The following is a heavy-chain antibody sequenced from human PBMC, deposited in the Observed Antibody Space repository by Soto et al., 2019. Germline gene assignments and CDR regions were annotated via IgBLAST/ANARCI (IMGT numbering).Heavy chain of an antibody. CDR3: ARDRRYDYVWGSYPNGMDV. CDR1: GGSISSGGYY. J-gene: IGHJ6*02. Sequence: ASETLSLTCTVSGGSISSGGYYWSWIRQHPGKGLEWIGYIYYSGSTYYNPSLKSRVTISVDTSKNQFSLKLSSVTAADTAVYYCARDRRYDYVWGSYPNGMDVWGQGTTVTVSS. CDR2: IYYSGST. D-gene: IGHD3-16*02. V-gene: IGHV4-31*03.